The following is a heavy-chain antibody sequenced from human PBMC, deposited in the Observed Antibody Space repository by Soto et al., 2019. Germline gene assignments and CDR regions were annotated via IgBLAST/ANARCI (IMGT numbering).Heavy chain of an antibody. CDR1: GFTFSDHY. J-gene: IGHJ4*02. V-gene: IGHV3-72*01. Sequence: GGSLRLSCAASGFTFSDHYMDWVRQAPGKGLEWVGRSRDKAKSYTTEYAASVKGRFTISRDDSKNSLFLRMNSLKTEDTAVYYCARVGTATTRDFDYWGQGTLVTVSS. D-gene: IGHD1-1*01. CDR3: ARVGTATTRDFDY. CDR2: SRDKAKSYTT.